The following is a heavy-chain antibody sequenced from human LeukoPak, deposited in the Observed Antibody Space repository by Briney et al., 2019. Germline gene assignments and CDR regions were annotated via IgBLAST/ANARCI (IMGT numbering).Heavy chain of an antibody. CDR3: ARDRVSGTREVDY. CDR1: GASISSGDYY. J-gene: IGHJ4*02. Sequence: PSQTLSLTCTVSGASISSGDYYWTWLRQPPGKGLEWIGYIYDSGRTDFNPSLKSRVTISVDRSKNQFSLKLSSVTAADTAVYYCARDRVSGTREVDYWGQGILVTVSS. D-gene: IGHD6-19*01. CDR2: IYDSGRT. V-gene: IGHV4-30-2*01.